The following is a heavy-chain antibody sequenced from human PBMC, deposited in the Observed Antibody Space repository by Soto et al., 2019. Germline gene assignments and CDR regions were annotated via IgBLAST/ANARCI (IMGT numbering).Heavy chain of an antibody. CDR3: AWGYRQAGYSSSWVFDY. Sequence: QVQLRESGPGLVKPSQTLSLTCTVSGGSINSGGYYWNWIRQHPGKGLEWIGYMYYSGSTYYNPFLGSRVILSADPSGNQSSRKVSSVTAAAAAVYFCAWGYRQAGYSSSWVFDYWCQGTLVNVSS. CDR2: MYYSGST. D-gene: IGHD6-13*01. V-gene: IGHV4-31*03. J-gene: IGHJ4*02. CDR1: GGSINSGGYY.